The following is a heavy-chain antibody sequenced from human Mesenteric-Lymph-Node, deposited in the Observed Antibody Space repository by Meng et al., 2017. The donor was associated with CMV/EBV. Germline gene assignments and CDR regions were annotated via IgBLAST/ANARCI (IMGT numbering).Heavy chain of an antibody. J-gene: IGHJ5*02. CDR1: GGSISDFY. Sequence: SETLSLTCAVCGGSISDFYWTWVRQPPGKGLEWIAYISYTGTTNYSPSLKSRVTVSIDTSKNRFSLKLSSVTAADTAVYYCARDANSGFFDPWGQGTLVTVSS. CDR3: ARDANSGFFDP. V-gene: IGHV4-59*01. D-gene: IGHD4/OR15-4a*01. CDR2: ISYTGTT.